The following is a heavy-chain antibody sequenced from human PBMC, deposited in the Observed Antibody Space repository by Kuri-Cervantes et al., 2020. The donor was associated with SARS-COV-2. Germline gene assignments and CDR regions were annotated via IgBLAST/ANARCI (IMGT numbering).Heavy chain of an antibody. Sequence: SETLSLICAVYGGSFSGYYWSWIRQPPGKGLEWTGEINHSGSTNYNPSLKSRVTISVDTSKNQFSLKLSSVTAADTAVYYCARVRGSYNYFDYWGQGTLVTVSS. CDR1: GGSFSGYY. V-gene: IGHV4-34*01. CDR2: INHSGST. D-gene: IGHD1-26*01. J-gene: IGHJ4*02. CDR3: ARVRGSYNYFDY.